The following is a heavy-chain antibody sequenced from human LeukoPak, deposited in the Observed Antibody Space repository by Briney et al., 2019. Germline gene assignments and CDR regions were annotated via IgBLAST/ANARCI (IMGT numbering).Heavy chain of an antibody. V-gene: IGHV3-23*01. D-gene: IGHD3-22*01. CDR2: ISGSGGST. CDR3: AKGPYYDSTRTYFDY. Sequence: GGSLRLSCAASRFTFSSYGMSWVRQAPGKGLEWVSAISGSGGSTYYADSVKGRFTISRDNSKNTLYLQMNSLRAEDTAVYYCAKGPYYDSTRTYFDYWGQGTLVTVSS. J-gene: IGHJ4*02. CDR1: RFTFSSYG.